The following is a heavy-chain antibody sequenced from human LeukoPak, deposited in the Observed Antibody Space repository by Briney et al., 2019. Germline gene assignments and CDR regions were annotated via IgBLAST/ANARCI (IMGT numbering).Heavy chain of an antibody. V-gene: IGHV1-18*01. CDR2: ISAYNGNT. D-gene: IGHD3-22*01. CDR1: GYTFTSYG. J-gene: IGHJ4*02. CDR3: ARARDLYYYDSSGYYFDY. Sequence: GASVKVSCKASGYTFTSYGISWVRQAPGQGLEWMGWISAYNGNTNYAQKLQGRVTMTTGTSTSTAYMELRSLRSDDTAVYYCARARDLYYYDSSGYYFDYWGQGTLVTVSS.